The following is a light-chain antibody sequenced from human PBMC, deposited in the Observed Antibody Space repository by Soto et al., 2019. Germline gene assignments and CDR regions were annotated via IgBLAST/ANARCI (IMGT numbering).Light chain of an antibody. V-gene: IGLV2-8*01. CDR1: SNDVGGYKY. J-gene: IGLJ2*01. CDR2: EVT. CDR3: SSYAGSNNLL. Sequence: QSALTQPPSASGSPGQSVTISCTGTSNDVGGYKYVSWYQQHPGKAPKLMIYEVTQRPSGVPGRFSGSKSGNTASLTVSGLQAEDEADYYCSSYAGSNNLLFGGGTKLTVL.